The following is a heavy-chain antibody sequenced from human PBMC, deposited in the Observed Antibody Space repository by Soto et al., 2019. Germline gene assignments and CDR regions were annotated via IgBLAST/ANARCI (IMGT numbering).Heavy chain of an antibody. Sequence: GGSLRLSCAASGFTFSSYGMHWVRQAPGKGLEWVAVISYDGSNKYYADSVKGRFTISRDNSKNTLYLQMNSLRAEDTAVYYCATLTYYYYMDVWGKGTTVTVSS. CDR2: ISYDGSNK. CDR3: ATLTYYYYMDV. CDR1: GFTFSSYG. J-gene: IGHJ6*03. V-gene: IGHV3-30*03.